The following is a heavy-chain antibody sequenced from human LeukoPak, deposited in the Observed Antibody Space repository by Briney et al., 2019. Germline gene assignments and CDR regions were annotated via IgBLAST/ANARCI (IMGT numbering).Heavy chain of an antibody. D-gene: IGHD5-18*01. CDR2: IYSGGST. Sequence: GGSLRLSCAASGFTVSSNYMSWVRQAPGKGLEWVSVIYSGGSTYYADSVKGRFTISRDNSKNTLYLQMNSLRAEDTAVYYCARHTAMATKLDYWGRGTLVTVSS. V-gene: IGHV3-53*01. J-gene: IGHJ4*02. CDR3: ARHTAMATKLDY. CDR1: GFTVSSNY.